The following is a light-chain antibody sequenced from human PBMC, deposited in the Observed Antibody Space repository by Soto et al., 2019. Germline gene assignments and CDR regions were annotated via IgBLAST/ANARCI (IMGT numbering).Light chain of an antibody. J-gene: IGKJ2*01. CDR1: QTISSW. CDR2: KAS. Sequence: DIQMPQSPSTLSASVGDRVTITCRASQTISSWLAGYQQKPGKAPKLLIYKASSLESGVPSRFSGSGSGTEFTLTISSLPPDDFATYYCQQDTSPYTFGQGTKLEIK. V-gene: IGKV1-5*03. CDR3: QQDTSPYT.